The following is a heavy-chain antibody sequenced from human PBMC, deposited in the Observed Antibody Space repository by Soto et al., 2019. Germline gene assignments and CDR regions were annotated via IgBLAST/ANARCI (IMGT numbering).Heavy chain of an antibody. Sequence: PSETLSLTCAVYGGSFSGYYWSWIRQPPGKGLEWIGEINHSGSTNYNPSLKSRVTISVDTSKNQFSLKLSSVTAADTAVYYCARLPPKSYYYYYGMDVWGQGTTVTV. V-gene: IGHV4-34*01. CDR1: GGSFSGYY. CDR3: ARLPPKSYYYYYGMDV. CDR2: INHSGST. J-gene: IGHJ6*02.